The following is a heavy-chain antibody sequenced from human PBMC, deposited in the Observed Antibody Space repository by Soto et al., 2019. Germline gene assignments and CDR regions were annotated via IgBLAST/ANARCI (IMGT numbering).Heavy chain of an antibody. CDR2: IKQYGSEK. CDR1: GFTFTSYW. CDR3: ARGMGEVEY. Sequence: EVQLVESGGGLVQPGGSLRLSCAASGFTFTSYWMSWVGQAPGKGPEWVANIKQYGSEKYYVDSVKVRFTISRDNAKNSLYLKMKSLRAEETAVYYCARGMGEVEYWGQGTLVTVSS. D-gene: IGHD2-2*01. J-gene: IGHJ4*02. V-gene: IGHV3-7*01.